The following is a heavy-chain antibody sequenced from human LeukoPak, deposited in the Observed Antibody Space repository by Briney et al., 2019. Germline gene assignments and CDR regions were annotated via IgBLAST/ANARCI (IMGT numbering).Heavy chain of an antibody. V-gene: IGHV1-18*01. CDR3: ARDGLWFGELKPNFDY. Sequence: ASVKVSCKASGYTFTSYGISWVRQAPGQGLEWMGWISAYNGNTNYAQKLQGRVTMTTDTSTSTAYMELRSLRSDDTAVYYCARDGLWFGELKPNFDYWGQGTLVTVSS. CDR1: GYTFTSYG. D-gene: IGHD3-10*01. J-gene: IGHJ4*02. CDR2: ISAYNGNT.